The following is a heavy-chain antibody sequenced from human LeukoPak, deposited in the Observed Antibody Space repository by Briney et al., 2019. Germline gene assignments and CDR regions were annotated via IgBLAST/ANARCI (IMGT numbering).Heavy chain of an antibody. D-gene: IGHD3-10*01. J-gene: IGHJ5*02. CDR1: GYTFTSYY. CDR2: INTGDGSA. CDR3: ARGLGSGSYYGS. V-gene: IGHV1-46*01. Sequence: ASVKVSCKASGYTFTSYYMHWVRQAPGQGLEWMGIINTGDGSATYEQKFQGRVTMTRDTSTSTAYMELSSLISEDTAVYYCARGLGSGSYYGSWGQGTLVTVSS.